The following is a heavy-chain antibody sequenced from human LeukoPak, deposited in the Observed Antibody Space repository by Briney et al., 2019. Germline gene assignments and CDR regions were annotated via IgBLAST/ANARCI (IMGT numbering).Heavy chain of an antibody. J-gene: IGHJ3*02. CDR3: ARAHKLNAFDI. V-gene: IGHV4-59*01. CDR2: IYYSGST. D-gene: IGHD1-1*01. Sequence: SETLSLTCTVSGGSISSYYWSWIRQPPGKGLEWIGYIYYSGSTNYKPSLKSRVTISVDTSKSQFSLNLRSVTAADTAVYYCARAHKLNAFDIWGQGTMVTVSS. CDR1: GGSISSYY.